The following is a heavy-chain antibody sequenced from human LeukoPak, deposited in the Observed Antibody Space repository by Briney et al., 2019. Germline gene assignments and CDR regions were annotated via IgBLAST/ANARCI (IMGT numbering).Heavy chain of an antibody. J-gene: IGHJ4*02. CDR3: AKGGSGWYKYDC. V-gene: IGHV3-23*01. CDR2: ISGSGGTT. CDR1: GFTFSSYA. Sequence: GGSLRLSCAASGFTFSSYAMSWVRQAPGKGLEWVSVISGSGGTTYYVDSVKGRFTISRDNSKNTLYLQMDSLRAEDTAVYYCAKGGSGWYKYDCWGQGTLVSVSS. D-gene: IGHD6-19*01.